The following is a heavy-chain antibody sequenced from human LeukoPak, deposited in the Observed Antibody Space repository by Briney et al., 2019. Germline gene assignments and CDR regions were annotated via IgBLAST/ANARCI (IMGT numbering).Heavy chain of an antibody. CDR2: IYHSGST. CDR1: GGSISSSNW. CDR3: ARGQPGVAAAGNLDY. D-gene: IGHD6-13*01. J-gene: IGHJ4*02. V-gene: IGHV4-4*02. Sequence: SETLSLTCAVSGGSISSSNWWSWVRQPPGKGLEWIGEIYHSGSTNYNPSLKSRVTISVDKSKNQFSLKLSSVTAADTAVYYCARGQPGVAAAGNLDYWGQGTLVTVSS.